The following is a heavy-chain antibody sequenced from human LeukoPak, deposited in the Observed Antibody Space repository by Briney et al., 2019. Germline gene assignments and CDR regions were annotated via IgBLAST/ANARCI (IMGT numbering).Heavy chain of an antibody. CDR3: ASLYCSGGSCYYYYYYYMDV. CDR1: SGSISTSNYY. J-gene: IGHJ6*03. V-gene: IGHV4-39*07. D-gene: IGHD2-15*01. Sequence: SETLSLTCTVSSGSISTSNYYWGWIRQPPGKGLEWIGSIYYSGSTYYNPSLKSRVTISVDTSKNQFSLKLSSVTAADTAVYYCASLYCSGGSCYYYYYYYMDVWGKGTTVTVSS. CDR2: IYYSGST.